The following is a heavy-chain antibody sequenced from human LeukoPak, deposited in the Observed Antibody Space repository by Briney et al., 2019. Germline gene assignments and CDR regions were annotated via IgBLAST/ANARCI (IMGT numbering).Heavy chain of an antibody. J-gene: IGHJ3*02. CDR2: ISWNSGSI. CDR1: GFTFSNYG. CDR3: AKGVRITVVRGAFDI. V-gene: IGHV3-9*01. D-gene: IGHD3-10*01. Sequence: GRSLRLSCAASGFTFSNYGMHWVRQAPGKGLEWVSGISWNSGSIGYADSVKGRFTISRDNAKNSLYLQMNSLRAEDTALYYCAKGVRITVVRGAFDIWGQGTMVTVSS.